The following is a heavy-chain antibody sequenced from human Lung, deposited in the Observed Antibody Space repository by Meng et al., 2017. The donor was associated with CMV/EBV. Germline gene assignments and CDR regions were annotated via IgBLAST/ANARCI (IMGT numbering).Heavy chain of an antibody. Sequence: ASXXVSCKASGYTFTGYYMHWVRQAPGQGLEWMGWINPNSGGTNYAQKFQGRVTMTRDTSISTAYMELSRLRSDDTAVYYCARPPVSEDIVVVPADHYWGQGTLVTVSS. V-gene: IGHV1-2*02. CDR3: ARPPVSEDIVVVPADHY. J-gene: IGHJ4*02. CDR2: INPNSGGT. CDR1: GYTFTGYY. D-gene: IGHD2-2*01.